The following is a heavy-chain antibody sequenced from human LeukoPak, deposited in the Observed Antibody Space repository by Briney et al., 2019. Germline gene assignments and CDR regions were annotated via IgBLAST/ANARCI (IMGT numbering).Heavy chain of an antibody. D-gene: IGHD3-22*01. J-gene: IGHJ4*02. CDR3: AGSYYYDSSSIDY. V-gene: IGHV4-59*01. CDR2: IYYSGST. CDR1: GGSIDSWY. Sequence: SETLSLTCTVSGGSIDSWYWSWIRQPPGKGLEWIGYIYYSGSTNYNPSLKSRVTISVDTSKNQFSLKLSSVTAADTAVYYCAGSYYYDSSSIDYWGQGTLVTVSS.